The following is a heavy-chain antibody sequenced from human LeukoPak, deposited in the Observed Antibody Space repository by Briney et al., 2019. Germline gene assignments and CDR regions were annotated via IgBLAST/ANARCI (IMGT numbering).Heavy chain of an antibody. D-gene: IGHD2-8*01. CDR1: GFTVSSNY. V-gene: IGHV3-53*01. Sequence: PGGSLRLSCAVSGFTVSSNYMSWVRQAPGKGLEWVSDIYSGGSTYYADSVKGRFTISRDNSKNTLYLQMNSLTAEDTAVYYCAKGLGYCSDGVCYYYYYMDVWGKGTTVTVSS. CDR3: AKGLGYCSDGVCYYYYYMDV. J-gene: IGHJ6*03. CDR2: IYSGGST.